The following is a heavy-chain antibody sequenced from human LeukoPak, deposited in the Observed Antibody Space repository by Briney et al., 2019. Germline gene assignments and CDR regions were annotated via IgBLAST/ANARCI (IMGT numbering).Heavy chain of an antibody. Sequence: TPSETLSLTCTVSGGSISSSSYYGGWIRQPPGKGLEWIGSIYHSGSTYYNPSLKSRVTISVDTSKNQFSLKLSSVTAADTAVYYCARQGLGRGYSGYDQRRLDYWGQGTLVTVSS. J-gene: IGHJ4*02. CDR2: IYHSGST. D-gene: IGHD5-12*01. V-gene: IGHV4-39*01. CDR1: GGSISSSSYY. CDR3: ARQGLGRGYSGYDQRRLDY.